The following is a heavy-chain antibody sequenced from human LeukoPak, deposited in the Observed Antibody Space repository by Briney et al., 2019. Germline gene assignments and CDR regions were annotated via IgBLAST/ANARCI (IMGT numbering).Heavy chain of an antibody. Sequence: GESLKISCQGFGYSFTSYWIGWVRQMPGKGLEWMGIIYPGDSDTRYSPSFQGQVTISADKSISTAYLQWSSLKASDAAMYYCARDMRGDSDAFDIWGQGTMVTLSS. V-gene: IGHV5-51*01. CDR1: GYSFTSYW. J-gene: IGHJ3*02. D-gene: IGHD3-10*01. CDR2: IYPGDSDT. CDR3: ARDMRGDSDAFDI.